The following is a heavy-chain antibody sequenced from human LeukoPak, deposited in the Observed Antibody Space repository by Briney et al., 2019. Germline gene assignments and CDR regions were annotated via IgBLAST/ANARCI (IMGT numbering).Heavy chain of an antibody. V-gene: IGHV3-9*01. CDR1: GFTFDDYG. CDR3: AKDDH. J-gene: IGHJ1*01. Sequence: GGSLRLSCAASGFTFDDYGMHWVRQAPGKGLEWVSGISWNSDSVGYADSVKGRFTISRDNAKNSLYLQMNSVRAEDTALYYCAKDDHWGQGTLVTVSS. CDR2: ISWNSDSV.